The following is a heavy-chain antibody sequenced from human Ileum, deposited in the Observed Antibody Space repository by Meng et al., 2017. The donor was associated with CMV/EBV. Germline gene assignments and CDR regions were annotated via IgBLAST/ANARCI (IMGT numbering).Heavy chain of an antibody. Sequence: GESLKISCAASGFTVSRSYMTWVRQAPGKGLEWVAFLRSDGNNIYYVDSVQGRFIISRDDSNDMLYLQMNSLRVEDTAVYYCARRWESLSYFDYWGQGALVTVSS. CDR3: ARRWESLSYFDY. CDR2: LRSDGNNI. J-gene: IGHJ4*02. D-gene: IGHD1-26*01. V-gene: IGHV3-30*02. CDR1: GFTVSRSY.